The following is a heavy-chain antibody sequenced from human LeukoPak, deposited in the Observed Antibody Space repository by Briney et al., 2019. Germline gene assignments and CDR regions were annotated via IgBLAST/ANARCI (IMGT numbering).Heavy chain of an antibody. D-gene: IGHD2-15*01. Sequence: GGSLRLSCAASGFTFSSDAMSWVRQAPRKGLEWVSAISGSGGSTYYADSVKGPFTISRDNSKNTLYLQMNSLRAEETAVYYCAKGAQEDIVVVVAANHAFDIWGQGTMVTVSS. CDR2: ISGSGGST. J-gene: IGHJ3*02. V-gene: IGHV3-23*01. CDR3: AKGAQEDIVVVVAANHAFDI. CDR1: GFTFSSDA.